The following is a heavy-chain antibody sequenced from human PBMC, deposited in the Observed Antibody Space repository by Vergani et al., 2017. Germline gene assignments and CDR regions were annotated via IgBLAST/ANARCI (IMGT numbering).Heavy chain of an antibody. CDR1: GFTFSSYA. V-gene: IGHV3-30-3*01. CDR3: ARVPEVAATGWFDP. D-gene: IGHD2-15*01. Sequence: QVQLVESGGGVVQPGRSLRLSCAASGFTFSSYAMHWVRQAPGKGLEWVAVISYDGSNKYYADSVKGRFTISRDNSKNTLYLQMNSLRAEDTAVYYCARVPEVAATGWFDPWGQGTLVTVSS. J-gene: IGHJ5*02. CDR2: ISYDGSNK.